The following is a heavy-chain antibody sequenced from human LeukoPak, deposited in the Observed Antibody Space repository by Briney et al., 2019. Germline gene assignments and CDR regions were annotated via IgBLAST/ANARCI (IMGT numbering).Heavy chain of an antibody. J-gene: IGHJ4*02. V-gene: IGHV3-7*01. D-gene: IGHD5-12*01. CDR2: IKQDGSEK. Sequence: GGCLSLSCAASGFTLSSYWMSWVRQAPGKGLEWVANIKQDGSEKYYVASVKGRFTISRDNAKNSLYLQMNSLRAEDTAVYYCAALVATTRFDYWGQGTLATVSS. CDR1: GFTLSSYW. CDR3: AALVATTRFDY.